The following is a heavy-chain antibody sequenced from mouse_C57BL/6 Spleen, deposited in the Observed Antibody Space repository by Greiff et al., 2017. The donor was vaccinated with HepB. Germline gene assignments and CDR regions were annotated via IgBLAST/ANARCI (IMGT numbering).Heavy chain of an antibody. CDR2: ISSGSSTI. V-gene: IGHV5-17*01. CDR3: ADYYGSSYLAY. J-gene: IGHJ3*01. Sequence: EVQWVESGGGLVKPGGSLKLSCAASGFTFSDYGMHWVRQAPEKGLEWVAYISSGSSTIYYADTVKGRFTISRDNAKNTLFLQMTSLRSEDTAMYYCADYYGSSYLAYWGQGTLVTVSA. D-gene: IGHD1-1*01. CDR1: GFTFSDYG.